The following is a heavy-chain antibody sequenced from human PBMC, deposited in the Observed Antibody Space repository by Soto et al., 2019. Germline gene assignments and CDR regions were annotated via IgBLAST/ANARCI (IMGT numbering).Heavy chain of an antibody. J-gene: IGHJ2*01. D-gene: IGHD5-18*01. V-gene: IGHV3-15*07. CDR1: GFTISDAW. CDR3: CSVSQYSSLLVLHAFRTQGTFDL. CDR2: IKSIRDGGTT. Sequence: PGGSLRLSCAASGFTISDAWINWVRQAPGMGLEWVGRIKSIRDGGTTDFAAPVKARFAISRDDSKNMVYLQINSLNTEDTAVYYCCSVSQYSSLLVLHAFRTQGTFDL.